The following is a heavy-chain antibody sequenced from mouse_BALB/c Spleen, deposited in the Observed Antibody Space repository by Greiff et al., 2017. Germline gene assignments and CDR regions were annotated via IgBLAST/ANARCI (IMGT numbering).Heavy chain of an antibody. V-gene: IGHV1-63*02. Sequence: QVQLKESGAELVRPGTSVKISCKASGYTFTNYWLGWVKQRPGHGLEWIGDIYPGGGYTNYNEKFKGKATLTADTSSSTAYMQLSSLTSEDSAVYFCARREYGNYEAWFAYWGQGTLVTVSA. CDR2: IYPGGGYT. D-gene: IGHD2-10*02. J-gene: IGHJ3*01. CDR1: GYTFTNYW. CDR3: ARREYGNYEAWFAY.